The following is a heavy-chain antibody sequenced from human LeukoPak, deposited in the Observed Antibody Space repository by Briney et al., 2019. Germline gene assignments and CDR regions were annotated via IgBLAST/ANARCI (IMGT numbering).Heavy chain of an antibody. CDR2: VEYSGST. CDR3: ARVSRSSGRPDACDI. CDR1: GGSIGSYY. Sequence: SETLSLTCTVSGGSIGSYYWSWLRQPPGKGLEWIGCVEYSGSTNYNPSLKSRVTISVDTSKNQFSLKLNSVTAADTAVYYCARVSRSSGRPDACDIWGQGTRVTVSS. D-gene: IGHD1-26*01. V-gene: IGHV4-59*01. J-gene: IGHJ3*02.